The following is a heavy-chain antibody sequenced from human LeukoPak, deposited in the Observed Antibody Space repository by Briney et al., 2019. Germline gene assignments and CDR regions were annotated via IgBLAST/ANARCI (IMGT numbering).Heavy chain of an antibody. Sequence: ASVKVSCKASGGTFSSYAISWVRQAPGQGLEWMGWISAYNGNTNYAQKLQGRVTMTTDTSTSTAYMELRSLRSDDTAVYYCARDSPWQQLVNLVNDAFDIWGQGTMVTVSS. J-gene: IGHJ3*02. V-gene: IGHV1-18*01. D-gene: IGHD6-13*01. CDR3: ARDSPWQQLVNLVNDAFDI. CDR2: ISAYNGNT. CDR1: GGTFSSYA.